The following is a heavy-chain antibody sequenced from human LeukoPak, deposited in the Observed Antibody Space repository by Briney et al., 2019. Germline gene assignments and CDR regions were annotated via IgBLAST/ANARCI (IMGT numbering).Heavy chain of an antibody. D-gene: IGHD1-26*01. CDR2: IIPILGIA. CDR1: GGTFSSYA. J-gene: IGHJ4*02. Sequence: SVKVSCKASGGTFSSYAISWVRQAPGQGLEWMGRIIPILGIANYAQKFQGRVTITADKSTSTAYMELSSLRSEDTAVYYCERDLEVGASYDVWGQGTLVIVSS. V-gene: IGHV1-69*04. CDR3: ERDLEVGASYDV.